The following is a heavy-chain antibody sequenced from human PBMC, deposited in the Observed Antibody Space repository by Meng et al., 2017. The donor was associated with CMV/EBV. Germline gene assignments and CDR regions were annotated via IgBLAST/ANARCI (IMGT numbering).Heavy chain of an antibody. CDR2: IRSKANSYAT. D-gene: IGHD5-24*01. V-gene: IGHV3-73*01. CDR3: TTPRRDGYNYYFDY. CDR1: GFTFSNAW. Sequence: GGSLRLSCAASGFTFSNAWMSWVRQAPGKGLEWVGRIRSKANSYATAYAASVKGRFTISRDDSKNTAYLQMNSLKTEDTAVYYCTTPRRDGYNYYFDYWGQGTLVTVSS. J-gene: IGHJ4*02.